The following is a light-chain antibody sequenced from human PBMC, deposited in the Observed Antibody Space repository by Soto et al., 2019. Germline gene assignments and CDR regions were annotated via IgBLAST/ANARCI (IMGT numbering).Light chain of an antibody. CDR3: QQYNNLPPNT. J-gene: IGKJ2*01. CDR1: QSVSSN. Sequence: EIVMTQSPATLSVSPGERATLSCRASQSVSSNLAWYQQKPGQAPRLLIYCASTRATGIPARFSGSGSGTEFTLTISSLQSEHFAVEYYQQYNNLPPNTFGQGTKLEIK. V-gene: IGKV3-15*01. CDR2: CAS.